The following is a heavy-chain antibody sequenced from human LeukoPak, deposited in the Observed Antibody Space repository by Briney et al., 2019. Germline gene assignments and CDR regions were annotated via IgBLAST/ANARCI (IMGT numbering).Heavy chain of an antibody. CDR1: GYTFTSYD. V-gene: IGHV1-8*03. Sequence: ASVKVSCKASGYTFTSYDINWVRQATGQGLEWMGWMNPNSGNIGYAQKFQGRVTITRNTSISTAYMELSSLRSEDTAVYYCATDSPGSGSYHYWGQGTLVTVSS. CDR2: MNPNSGNI. J-gene: IGHJ4*02. D-gene: IGHD3-10*01. CDR3: ATDSPGSGSYHY.